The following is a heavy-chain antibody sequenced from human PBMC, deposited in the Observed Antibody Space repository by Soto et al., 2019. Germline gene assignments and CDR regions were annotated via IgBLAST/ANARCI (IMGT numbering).Heavy chain of an antibody. Sequence: QVQLQESGPGLVKPSQTLSLTCTVSGGSISSGGYYWSWIRQHPGKALGWIGYIYYSGSTYYNPSLRSRVSISVDTSKNQFYLKLRSVTAADTAVYYCARDFRWAYGMDVWGQGTTSPSP. V-gene: IGHV4-31*03. J-gene: IGHJ6*02. CDR2: IYYSGST. CDR3: ARDFRWAYGMDV. CDR1: GGSISSGGYY.